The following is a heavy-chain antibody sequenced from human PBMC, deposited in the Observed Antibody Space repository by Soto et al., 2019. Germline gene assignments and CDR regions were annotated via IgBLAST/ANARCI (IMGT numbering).Heavy chain of an antibody. CDR1: GGTFSSYA. CDR2: IIPIFGTA. D-gene: IGHD3-22*01. Sequence: QVQLVQSGAEVKKPGSSVKVSCKASGGTFSSYAITWVRQAPGPGLEWMGGIIPIFGTANYAQKFQGRDTITADESTSTACMELSSLRSEDTAVYYCARDRGPSSGYYPYWFDPWDQGTLVTVSS. J-gene: IGHJ5*02. V-gene: IGHV1-69*12. CDR3: ARDRGPSSGYYPYWFDP.